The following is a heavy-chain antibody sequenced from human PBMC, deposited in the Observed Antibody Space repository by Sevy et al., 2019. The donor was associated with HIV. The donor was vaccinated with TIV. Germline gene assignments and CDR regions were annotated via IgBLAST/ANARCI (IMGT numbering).Heavy chain of an antibody. D-gene: IGHD2-2*01. J-gene: IGHJ6*01. Sequence: GGSLRLSCAASRFTFSNCWMSWVRQTPGKGLEWVANIRHDGSEKYYLDSVKGRFTISRDKAKNSLYLQMNTLRAEDTAVYYCARGREIVSPAMGHYYYGMDVWGHGTTVTVS. CDR2: IRHDGSEK. V-gene: IGHV3-7*01. CDR3: ARGREIVSPAMGHYYYGMDV. CDR1: RFTFSNCW.